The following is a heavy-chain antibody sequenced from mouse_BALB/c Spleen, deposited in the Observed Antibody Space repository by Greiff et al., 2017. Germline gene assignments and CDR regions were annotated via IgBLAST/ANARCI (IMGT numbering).Heavy chain of an antibody. V-gene: IGHV5-4*02. CDR2: ISDGGSYT. D-gene: IGHD1-1*01. J-gene: IGHJ4*01. CDR1: GFTFSDYY. CDR3: ARGNYYGSPYAMDY. Sequence: VQLKESGGGLVKPGGSLKLSCAASGFTFSDYYMYWVRQTPEKRLEWVATISDGGSYTYYPDSVKGRFTISRDNAKNNLYLQMSSLKSEDTAMYYCARGNYYGSPYAMDYWGQGTSVTVSS.